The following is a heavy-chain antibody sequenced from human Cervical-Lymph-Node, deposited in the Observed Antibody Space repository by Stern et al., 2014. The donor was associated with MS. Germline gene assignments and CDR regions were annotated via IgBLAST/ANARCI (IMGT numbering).Heavy chain of an antibody. J-gene: IGHJ4*02. V-gene: IGHV4-39*01. D-gene: IGHD4-17*01. Sequence: QLVESGPGLVKPSETLSLTCTVSGGSINTNNYYWGWIRQPPGKGLEWIGNIYSSGSTFYSPSLKSRVTLSVDSSKNQVPPNLSSMTAADTAVYYCARTGDDFGDYSLSYWGQGTLVTVSS. CDR1: GGSINTNNYY. CDR2: IYSSGST. CDR3: ARTGDDFGDYSLSY.